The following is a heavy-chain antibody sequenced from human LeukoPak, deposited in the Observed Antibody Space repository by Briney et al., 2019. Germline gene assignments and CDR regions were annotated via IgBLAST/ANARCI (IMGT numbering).Heavy chain of an antibody. J-gene: IGHJ3*02. V-gene: IGHV1-69*13. CDR3: ATAPMVRGAIGAFDI. CDR2: IIPIFGTA. D-gene: IGHD3-10*01. Sequence: SVKVSCKASGGTFSSYAISWVRQAPGQGLDWMGGIIPIFGTANYAQKFQGRVTITAEESTSTAYMELSSLRSEDTAVYYCATAPMVRGAIGAFDIWGQGTMVTVSS. CDR1: GGTFSSYA.